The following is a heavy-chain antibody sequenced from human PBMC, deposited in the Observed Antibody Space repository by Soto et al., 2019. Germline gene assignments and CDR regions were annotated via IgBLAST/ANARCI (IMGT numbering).Heavy chain of an antibody. Sequence: VQLQESGPGLVKPSENLSLTCTVSGGSISNHYWRWFRQPPGKGLEWIGYMYYNGNTNYNPSLKSRVTMSVDTSKNQSSLKFSAVTAADTAVYYCTRANWYSEYWGQGTQVSVSS. J-gene: IGHJ4*02. V-gene: IGHV4-59*11. CDR3: TRANWYSEY. CDR2: MYYNGNT. D-gene: IGHD7-27*01. CDR1: GGSISNHY.